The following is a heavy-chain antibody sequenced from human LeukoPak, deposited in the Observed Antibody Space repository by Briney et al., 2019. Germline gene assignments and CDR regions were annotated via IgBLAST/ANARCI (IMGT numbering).Heavy chain of an antibody. D-gene: IGHD3-10*01. CDR2: ISYDGSDK. CDR3: AKGISIVRGVIGDAFDI. Sequence: GGSLRLSCAASGFTLSSSGMHWVRQAPGKGLEWVAVISYDGSDKYYADSVKGRFTISRDNSKNTLYLQMNSLRAEDTALYYCAKGISIVRGVIGDAFDIWGQGTMVTVSS. CDR1: GFTLSSSG. V-gene: IGHV3-30*18. J-gene: IGHJ3*02.